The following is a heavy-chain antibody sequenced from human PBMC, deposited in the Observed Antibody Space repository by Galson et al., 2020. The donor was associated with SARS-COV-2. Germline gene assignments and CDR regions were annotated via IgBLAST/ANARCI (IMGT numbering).Heavy chain of an antibody. D-gene: IGHD3-9*01. CDR1: GGTFSSYA. V-gene: IGHV1-69*06. CDR3: ARAGGGEPYDNYYYMDV. CDR2: IIPIFGTA. Sequence: ASVKVSCKASGGTFSSYAISWVRQAPGQGLEWMGRIIPIFGTANYAQKFQGRVTITADKSTSTAYMELSSLRSEDTAVYYCARAGGGEPYDNYYYMDVWGKGTTVTISS. J-gene: IGHJ6*03.